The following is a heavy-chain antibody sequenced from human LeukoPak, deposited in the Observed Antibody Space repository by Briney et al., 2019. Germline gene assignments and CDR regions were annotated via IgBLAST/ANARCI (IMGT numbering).Heavy chain of an antibody. CDR3: ARAGYCSSTSCPAEFDP. D-gene: IGHD2-2*03. Sequence: ASVKVSCKASGYTFTGYYMHWVRQAPGQGLEWMGWSNPNSGGTNYAQKFQGRVTMTRDTSISTAYMELSRLRSDDTAVYYCARAGYCSSTSCPAEFDPWGQGTLVTVSS. CDR2: SNPNSGGT. J-gene: IGHJ5*02. CDR1: GYTFTGYY. V-gene: IGHV1-2*02.